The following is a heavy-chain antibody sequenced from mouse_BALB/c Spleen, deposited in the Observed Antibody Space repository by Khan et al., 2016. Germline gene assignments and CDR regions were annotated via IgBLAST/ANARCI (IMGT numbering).Heavy chain of an antibody. J-gene: IGHJ2*01. CDR2: IYPVDGDT. CDR3: ARSIYGNYVDY. D-gene: IGHD1-1*02. CDR1: GYIFTTYW. Sequence: QVQLQQSGAELARPGASVKLSCKASGYIFTTYWMQWVKQRPGQGLEWIGAIYPVDGDTRYTQKFKGKATWTADKSYSTAYMQLSSLASEDSAVYYCARSIYGNYVDYWGQGTTLTVSS. V-gene: IGHV1-87*01.